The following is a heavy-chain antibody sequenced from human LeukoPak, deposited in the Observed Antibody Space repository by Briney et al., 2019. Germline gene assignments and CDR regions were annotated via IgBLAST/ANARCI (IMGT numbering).Heavy chain of an antibody. CDR3: ARGGYGSGSYYYYFYGMDV. D-gene: IGHD3-10*01. V-gene: IGHV3-30*04. CDR2: ISYDGSNK. Sequence: PGGSLRLSYAASGFTLSTLVIHWVRQAPGRGLGWVAVISYDGSNKFYADCVKGRFTISRDNSKNTLYLQMNSLRAEDTAVYYCARGGYGSGSYYYYFYGMDVWGQGTTVTVSS. CDR1: GFTLSTLV. J-gene: IGHJ6*02.